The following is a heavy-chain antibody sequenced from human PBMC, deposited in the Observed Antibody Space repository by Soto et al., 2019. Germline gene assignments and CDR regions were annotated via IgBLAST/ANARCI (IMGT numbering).Heavy chain of an antibody. Sequence: PSETLSLTCTVSGGSISSGGYYWSWIRQHPGKGLEWIGYIYYSGSTYYNPSLKSRVTISVDTSKNQFSLKLSSVTAADTAVYYCARDARRTQYGMDVWGQGTTVTVSS. CDR2: IYYSGST. D-gene: IGHD1-7*01. V-gene: IGHV4-31*03. J-gene: IGHJ6*02. CDR3: ARDARRTQYGMDV. CDR1: GGSISSGGYY.